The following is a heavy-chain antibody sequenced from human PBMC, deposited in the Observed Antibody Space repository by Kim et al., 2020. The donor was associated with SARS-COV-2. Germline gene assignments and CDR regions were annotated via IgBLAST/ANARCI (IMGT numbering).Heavy chain of an antibody. D-gene: IGHD3-10*01. J-gene: IGHJ4*02. CDR2: INPNSGGT. Sequence: ASVKVSCKASGYTFTGYYMHWVRQAPGQGLEWMGSINPNSGGTNYAQKFQGRVTMTRDTSISTAYMELSRLRSDDTAVYYCARDLWFGELLYLFDYWGQGTLVTVSS. CDR3: ARDLWFGELLYLFDY. V-gene: IGHV1-2*02. CDR1: GYTFTGYY.